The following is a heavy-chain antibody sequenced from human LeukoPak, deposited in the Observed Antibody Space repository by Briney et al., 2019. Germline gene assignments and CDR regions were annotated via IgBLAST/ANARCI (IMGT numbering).Heavy chain of an antibody. CDR2: IYYTGNT. D-gene: IGHD5-24*01. Sequence: SETLSLTCTVSGGSISSGAYYWGWIRQPPGKGLECIGNIYYTGNTYYNPSLNSRLTISVDTSKNQFSLKLGSVTAADTAVYYCASNLHGYNNFDYWGEGILVTVSS. CDR3: ASNLHGYNNFDY. J-gene: IGHJ4*02. CDR1: GGSISSGAYY. V-gene: IGHV4-39*01.